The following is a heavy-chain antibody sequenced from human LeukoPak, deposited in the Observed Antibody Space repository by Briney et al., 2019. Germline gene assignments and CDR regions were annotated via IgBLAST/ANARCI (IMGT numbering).Heavy chain of an antibody. V-gene: IGHV1-2*02. CDR1: GYTLTDNH. Sequence: ALVKVSCKASGYTLTDNHLYWVRQAPGQGLEWMGWIDPNSGVTSHAQRFQDRVTMTRDMSTSTAYMDLSMLTSDETALYYCARQGWSSLNFDYWGQGTLVTVSS. CDR3: ARQGWSSLNFDY. D-gene: IGHD3-3*01. CDR2: IDPNSGVT. J-gene: IGHJ4*02.